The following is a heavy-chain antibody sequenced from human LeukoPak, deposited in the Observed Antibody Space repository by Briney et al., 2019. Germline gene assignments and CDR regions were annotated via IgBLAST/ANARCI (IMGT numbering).Heavy chain of an antibody. CDR1: GGSISSYY. CDR2: IYTSGST. D-gene: IGHD2-21*02. Sequence: SETLSLTCTVSGGSISSYYWSWIRQPAGKGLEWIGRIYTSGSTYYNRSLKSRVTMSVDTSKNQFPLKLSSVTAADTAVYFCARGPYCGGDCYFAYWGQGTLVTVSS. CDR3: ARGPYCGGDCYFAY. J-gene: IGHJ4*02. V-gene: IGHV4-4*07.